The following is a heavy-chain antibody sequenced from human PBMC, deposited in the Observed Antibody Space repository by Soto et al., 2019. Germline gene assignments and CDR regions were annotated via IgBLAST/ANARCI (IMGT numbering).Heavy chain of an antibody. CDR1: GFTFSSHA. Sequence: GGSLRLSCAASGFTFSSHAMSWVRQTPGKGLEWVSAISGSGGSTYYADSVKGRFTISRDNSKNTLNLKMNSLRAEDTAVYYCAKVGRLEYGMDVWGQGTTVTVSS. CDR3: AKVGRLEYGMDV. D-gene: IGHD3-22*01. J-gene: IGHJ6*02. CDR2: ISGSGGST. V-gene: IGHV3-23*01.